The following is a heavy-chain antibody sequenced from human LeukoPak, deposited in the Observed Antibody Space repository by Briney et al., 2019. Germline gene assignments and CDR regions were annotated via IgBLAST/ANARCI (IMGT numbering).Heavy chain of an antibody. Sequence: GGSLRLSCAASGFTFSNAWMSWVRQAPGKGLEWVGRIKSKTDGGTTDYAAPVKGRFTISRDDSKNTLYLQMNSLKTEDTAVYYCITCSSGWYCYYHYGMDVWGQGTTVNVSS. V-gene: IGHV3-15*01. J-gene: IGHJ6*02. CDR3: ITCSSGWYCYYHYGMDV. CDR1: GFTFSNAW. CDR2: IKSKTDGGTT. D-gene: IGHD6-19*01.